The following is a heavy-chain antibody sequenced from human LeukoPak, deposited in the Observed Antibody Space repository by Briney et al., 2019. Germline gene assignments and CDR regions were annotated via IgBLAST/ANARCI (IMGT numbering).Heavy chain of an antibody. Sequence: ASVKVSCKASGYTFTGYYMHWVRQAPGQGLEWMGWINPNSGGTNYAQKFQGRVTMTRDTSISTAYMELSRLRSDDTAVYYCARGACSSTSCCTFDYWGQGTLVTVSS. CDR1: GYTFTGYY. V-gene: IGHV1-2*02. CDR2: INPNSGGT. D-gene: IGHD2-2*02. CDR3: ARGACSSTSCCTFDY. J-gene: IGHJ4*02.